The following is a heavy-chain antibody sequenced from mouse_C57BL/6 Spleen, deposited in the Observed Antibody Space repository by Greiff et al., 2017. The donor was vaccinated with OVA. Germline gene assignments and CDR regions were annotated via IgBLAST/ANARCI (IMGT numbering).Heavy chain of an antibody. V-gene: IGHV1-42*01. CDR3: ARKHYGSSYSYWYFDV. Sequence: VQLQQSGPELVKPGASVKISCKASGYSFTGYYMNWVKQSPEKSLEWIGEINPSTGGTTYNQKFKAKATLTVDKSSSTAYMQLKSLTSEDSAVYYCARKHYGSSYSYWYFDVWGTWTTVTVSS. CDR1: GYSFTGYY. J-gene: IGHJ1*03. CDR2: INPSTGGT. D-gene: IGHD1-1*01.